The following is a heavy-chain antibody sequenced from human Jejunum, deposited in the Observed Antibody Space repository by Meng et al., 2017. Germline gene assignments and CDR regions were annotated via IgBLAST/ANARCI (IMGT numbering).Heavy chain of an antibody. D-gene: IGHD1-26*01. CDR2: VYYSGHT. V-gene: IGHV4-61*03. CDR1: GDSVSSDNYY. J-gene: IGHJ4*02. CDR3: ARTPLYSGSYYFDP. Sequence: QVHMQKCGPGLLRPSETLSLPCTVSGDSVSSDNYYWSWIRQPPGKGLEWIGYVYYSGHTDCNPSLKSRLSISIDTSKNHFSLKLSSVTAADTAVYYCARTPLYSGSYYFDPWGQGALVTVSS.